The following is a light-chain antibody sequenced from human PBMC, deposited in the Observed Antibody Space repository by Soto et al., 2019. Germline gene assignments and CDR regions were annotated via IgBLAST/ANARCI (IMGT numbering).Light chain of an antibody. V-gene: IGLV2-11*01. J-gene: IGLJ1*01. CDR3: CSYAGSYPIYV. Sequence: QSVLTQPASVSGSPGQSITISCTGTSSDVGGYNYVSWYQQHPGKAPKLMIYDVDKRPPGVPDRFSGSKSGNTASLTISGLQAEDEADYYCCSYAGSYPIYVSGTGTKVTVL. CDR2: DVD. CDR1: SSDVGGYNY.